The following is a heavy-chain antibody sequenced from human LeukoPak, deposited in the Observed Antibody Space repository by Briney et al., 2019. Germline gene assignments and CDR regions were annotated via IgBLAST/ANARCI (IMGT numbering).Heavy chain of an antibody. CDR3: AKDGQSWLQEYYYDY. V-gene: IGHV3-23*01. CDR2: ITGSGAST. CDR1: GFTFSSYA. D-gene: IGHD3-10*01. J-gene: IGHJ4*02. Sequence: GGSLRLSCAASGFTFSSYAMTWVRQAPGKGLEWLSSITGSGASTYYADSVKGRFTVSRDNSKNSVYLQMNSLRAEDTAEYYCAKDGQSWLQEYYYDYWGQGTLVTVSS.